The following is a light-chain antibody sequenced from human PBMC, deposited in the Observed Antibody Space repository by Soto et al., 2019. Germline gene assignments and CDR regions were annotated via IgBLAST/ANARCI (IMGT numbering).Light chain of an antibody. V-gene: IGKV1-5*03. CDR2: KAS. CDR3: QHYNTYPWT. J-gene: IGKJ1*01. Sequence: DNQMTQSPSTLSPYVRDTVTITCRASQSISSWVAWYRQKPGKGPKLLIYKASHLESGVPSRFSGSGSGTEFTLTISRLQPGDFATYYCQHYNTYPWTFG. CDR1: QSISSW.